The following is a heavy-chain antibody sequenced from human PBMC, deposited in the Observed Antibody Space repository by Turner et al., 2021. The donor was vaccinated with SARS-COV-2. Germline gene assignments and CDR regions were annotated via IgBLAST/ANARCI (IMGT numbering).Heavy chain of an antibody. Sequence: EVQLVESGGGLVKPGGSLRLSCAASGFTFSAYTMNWVRQAPGKGLEWVSSISSGSSYINYADSVKGRFTISRDNSKISLYLQMNSLKAEDTAVYYCARDVTMTQWLVPSYGMDVWGQGTTVTVSS. CDR1: GFTFSAYT. CDR2: ISSGSSYI. CDR3: ARDVTMTQWLVPSYGMDV. V-gene: IGHV3-21*01. D-gene: IGHD6-19*01. J-gene: IGHJ6*02.